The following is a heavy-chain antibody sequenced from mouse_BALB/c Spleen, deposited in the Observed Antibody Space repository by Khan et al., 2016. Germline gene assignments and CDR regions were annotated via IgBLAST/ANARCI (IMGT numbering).Heavy chain of an antibody. J-gene: IGHJ4*01. V-gene: IGHV1-9*01. CDR1: GYTFSSYW. CDR3: ARWLLGAMDY. Sequence: QVQLQQSGAELMKPGASVKISCKATGYTFSSYWIGWIKQRPGHGLEWIGEILPGSGSDTYNEKFKGKATFTADTSSNTVYMQLSSLTSEDSAVYYCARWLLGAMDYWGQGTSVTVSS. CDR2: ILPGSGSD. D-gene: IGHD2-3*01.